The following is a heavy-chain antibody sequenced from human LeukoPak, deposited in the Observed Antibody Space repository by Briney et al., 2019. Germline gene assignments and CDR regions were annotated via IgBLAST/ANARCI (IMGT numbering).Heavy chain of an antibody. CDR3: AREIMGDPGRFDP. V-gene: IGHV3-48*03. J-gene: IGHJ5*02. CDR2: IDTRSVE. CDR1: GFTFSTYE. Sequence: PGGSLRLSCVGSGFTFSTYEINWVRQAPGKGLEWLSHIDTRSVEYYADSVKGRFTISRDNAKNSVYQQMNSLRGEDAAVYYCAREIMGDPGRFDPWGQGTLVTVSS. D-gene: IGHD1-26*01.